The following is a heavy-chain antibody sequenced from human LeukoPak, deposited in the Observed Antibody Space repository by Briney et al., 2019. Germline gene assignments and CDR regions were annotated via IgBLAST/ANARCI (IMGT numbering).Heavy chain of an antibody. D-gene: IGHD3-10*01. CDR3: ARDPSGESTPNWFDP. CDR1: GYTFTSYY. J-gene: IGHJ5*02. Sequence: ASVKVSCKASGYTFTSYYMHWVRQAPGQGLEWMGIINPSGGSTSYAQKFQGRVTMTRDTSTCTVYMELSSLRSEDTAVYYCARDPSGESTPNWFDPWGQGTLVTVSS. CDR2: INPSGGST. V-gene: IGHV1-46*01.